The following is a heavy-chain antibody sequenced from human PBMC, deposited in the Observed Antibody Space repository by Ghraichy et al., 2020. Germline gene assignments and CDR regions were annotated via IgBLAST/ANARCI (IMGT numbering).Heavy chain of an antibody. D-gene: IGHD3-22*01. CDR3: TILGYYDSSGPDY. V-gene: IGHV3-73*01. CDR1: GFTFSGSV. Sequence: GESLNISCAASGFTFSGSVMHWVRQASGKGLEWVGRIRTKANSYATVYAPSVKGRFTISRDDSKNTAYLQMNSLKTEDTAVYYCTILGYYDSSGPDYWGQGTVVTVSS. J-gene: IGHJ4*02. CDR2: IRTKANSYAT.